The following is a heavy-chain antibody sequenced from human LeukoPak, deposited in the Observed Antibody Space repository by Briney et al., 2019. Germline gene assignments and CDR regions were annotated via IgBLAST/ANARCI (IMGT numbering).Heavy chain of an antibody. CDR2: IRSKAYGGTT. V-gene: IGHV3-49*04. Sequence: GRSLRLSCTASGFTFGDYAMSWVRQAPGKGLEWVGFIRSKAYGGTTEYVASVKGRFTISRDDSKSIAYLQMNSLKTEDTAVYYCTRDTVVPAAMFYYYYGMDVWGQGTTVTVSS. CDR3: TRDTVVPAAMFYYYYGMDV. J-gene: IGHJ6*02. CDR1: GFTFGDYA. D-gene: IGHD2-2*01.